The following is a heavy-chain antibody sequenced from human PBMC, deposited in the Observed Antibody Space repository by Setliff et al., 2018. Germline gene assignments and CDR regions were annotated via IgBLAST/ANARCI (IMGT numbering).Heavy chain of an antibody. D-gene: IGHD4-17*01. V-gene: IGHV1-2*04. Sequence: ASVKVSCKASGYTFTSYDINWVRQATGQGLEWMGWMNPNSGGTNYAQKFQGWVTVTRDTSISTAYTELSRRRSDDRAVYYCAGDGEYDYGDYVRFDYWGQGALVTVSS. CDR1: GYTFTSYD. J-gene: IGHJ4*02. CDR3: AGDGEYDYGDYVRFDY. CDR2: MNPNSGGT.